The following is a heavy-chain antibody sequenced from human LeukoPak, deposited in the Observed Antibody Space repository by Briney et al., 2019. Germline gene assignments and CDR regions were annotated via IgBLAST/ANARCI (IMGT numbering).Heavy chain of an antibody. V-gene: IGHV6-1*01. CDR1: GDSVSSNSAA. J-gene: IGHJ4*02. Sequence: SQTLSLTCAISGDSVSSNSAAWNWIRQSPSSGLEWLGRTYYRSKWYNDYAVSVKSRITINPDTSKNQFSLQLNSVTPEDTAVYYCAREYYYDSSGYLTDYYFDYWGQGTLVTVSS. CDR2: TYYRSKWYN. D-gene: IGHD3-22*01. CDR3: AREYYYDSSGYLTDYYFDY.